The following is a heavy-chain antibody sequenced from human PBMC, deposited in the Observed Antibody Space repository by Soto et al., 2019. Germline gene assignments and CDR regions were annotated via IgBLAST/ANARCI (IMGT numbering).Heavy chain of an antibody. J-gene: IGHJ4*02. CDR3: ARDYYDSSGYFLPFDY. CDR1: GGTFSSYA. CDR2: IIPIFGTA. Sequence: QVQLVQSGAEVKKPGSSVKVSCKASGGTFSSYAISWVRQAPGQGLEWMGGIIPIFGTANYAQKFQGRVMITADESTSTAYMELSSLRSEDTAVYYCARDYYDSSGYFLPFDYWGQGTLVTVSS. V-gene: IGHV1-69*01. D-gene: IGHD3-22*01.